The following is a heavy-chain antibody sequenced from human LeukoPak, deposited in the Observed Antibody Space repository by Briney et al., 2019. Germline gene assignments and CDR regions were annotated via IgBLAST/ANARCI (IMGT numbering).Heavy chain of an antibody. V-gene: IGHV3-23*01. CDR1: GFTFSSYA. CDR2: ISGSGGST. D-gene: IGHD3-22*01. Sequence: GGSLRLSCAASGFTFSSYAMSWVRQAPGKGLEWVSAISGSGGSTYYADSVKGRFTISRDNSKNTLYLQMNSLRAEDTAVYYCAKDISGYYDSSGNFDYWGQGTLVTVSS. J-gene: IGHJ4*02. CDR3: AKDISGYYDSSGNFDY.